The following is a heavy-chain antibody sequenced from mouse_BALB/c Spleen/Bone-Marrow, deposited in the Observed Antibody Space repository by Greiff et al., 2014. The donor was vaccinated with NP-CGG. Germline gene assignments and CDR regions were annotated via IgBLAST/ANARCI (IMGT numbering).Heavy chain of an antibody. CDR1: GFTFTDYY. CDR2: IRNKAKGYTT. Sequence: EVKVEESGGGSVQPGGSLRLSCATSGFTFTDYYMSRVRQPPGKALEWLGFIRNKAKGYTTDYSASVKGRFTISRDNSQRILYLQMNTLRAEDSATYYCARDENVGIYWYFDVWGAGTTVIVSS. V-gene: IGHV7-3*02. CDR3: ARDENVGIYWYFDV. J-gene: IGHJ1*01.